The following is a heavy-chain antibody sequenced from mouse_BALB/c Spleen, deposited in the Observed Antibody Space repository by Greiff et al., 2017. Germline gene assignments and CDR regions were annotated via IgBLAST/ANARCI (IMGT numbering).Heavy chain of an antibody. CDR3: TRETGYDGYPYFDY. V-gene: IGHV1-69*02. CDR2: IYPSDSYT. D-gene: IGHD2-3*01. J-gene: IGHJ2*01. CDR1: GYTFTSYW. Sequence: QVQLQQPGAELVRPGASVKLSCKASGYTFTSYWINWVKQRPGQGLEWIGNIYPSDSYTNYNQKFKDKATLTVDKSSSTAYMQLSSPTSEDSAVYYWTRETGYDGYPYFDYWGQGTTLTVSS.